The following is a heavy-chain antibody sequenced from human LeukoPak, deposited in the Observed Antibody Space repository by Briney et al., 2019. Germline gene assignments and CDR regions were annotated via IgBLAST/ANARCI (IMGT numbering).Heavy chain of an antibody. J-gene: IGHJ6*02. CDR1: GYTFTSYT. V-gene: IGHV1-3*01. CDR3: ARELRSYYFGMDV. D-gene: IGHD3-3*01. CDR2: INAGNGNT. Sequence: ASVKVSCKASGYTFTSYTIHWVRQAPGQRLEWMGWINAGNGNTKYSQKFQDRVTVTRDTSANTAYMELNSLRSEDTAVYYCARELRSYYFGMDVWGRGATVTVSS.